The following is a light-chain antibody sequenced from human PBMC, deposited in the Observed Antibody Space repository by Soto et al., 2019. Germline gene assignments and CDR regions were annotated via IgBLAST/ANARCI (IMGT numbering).Light chain of an antibody. CDR1: TSNIGNNY. V-gene: IGLV1-51*02. J-gene: IGLJ1*01. CDR3: GTWDSSLSGYV. Sequence: HSVLTKPPSLYAVPGHKLTISCSGSTSNIGNNYVSWFQQLPGTAPKLLIYENDKRPSGIPDRFSGSTSGTSATLGITGLQTGDEADYYCGTWDSSLSGYVFATGTKVTVL. CDR2: END.